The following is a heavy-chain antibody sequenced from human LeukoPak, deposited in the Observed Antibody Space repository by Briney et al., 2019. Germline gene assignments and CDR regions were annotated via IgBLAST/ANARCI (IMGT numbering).Heavy chain of an antibody. CDR1: GGSISSSSYY. Sequence: SETLSLTCTVSGGSISSSSYYWGWIRQPPGKGMEWIGSIYYSGSTYYNPSLKSRVTISVDTSKNQFSLKLSSVTAADTAVYYCASMVIAVAGFPGWGQGTLVTVSS. CDR2: IYYSGST. J-gene: IGHJ4*02. D-gene: IGHD6-19*01. CDR3: ASMVIAVAGFPG. V-gene: IGHV4-39*01.